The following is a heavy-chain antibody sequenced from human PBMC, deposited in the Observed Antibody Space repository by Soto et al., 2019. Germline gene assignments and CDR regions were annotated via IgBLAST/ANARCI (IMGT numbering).Heavy chain of an antibody. V-gene: IGHV3-15*01. CDR3: TTDLDPYYDILTGYYSTTNFDY. CDR1: GFTFSNAW. D-gene: IGHD3-9*01. CDR2: IKSKTDGGTT. J-gene: IGHJ4*02. Sequence: EVQLVESGGGLVKPGGSLRLSCAASGFTFSNAWMSWVRQAPGKGLEWVGRIKSKTDGGTTDYAAPVKGRFTISRDDSKNTLYLQMNSLKTGDTAVYYGTTDLDPYYDILTGYYSTTNFDYWGQGTLVTVSS.